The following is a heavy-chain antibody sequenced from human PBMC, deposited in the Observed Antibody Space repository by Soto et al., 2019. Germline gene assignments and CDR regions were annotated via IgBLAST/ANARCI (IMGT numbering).Heavy chain of an antibody. Sequence: ASVKVSCKASGNTFTGYYIHWVRQAPGQGLEWMGWINPNNDGTTYAEKFQGRVTMTRDTSTSTAYMELSRLRSDDTAVYYCARDLGGSRDSWGQGTLVTVYS. V-gene: IGHV1-2*02. D-gene: IGHD1-26*01. CDR3: ARDLGGSRDS. J-gene: IGHJ4*02. CDR1: GNTFTGYY. CDR2: INPNNDGT.